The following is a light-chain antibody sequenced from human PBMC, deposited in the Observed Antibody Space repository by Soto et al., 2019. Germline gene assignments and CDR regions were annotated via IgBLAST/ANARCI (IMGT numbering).Light chain of an antibody. CDR1: QSISSW. J-gene: IGKJ1*01. CDR2: KAS. Sequence: DIQMTQSPSILSASVGDRVTITCRASQSISSWLAWYQQKPGKAPNLLIHKASHLESGVPSRFSGSGSGTEFTLTISSLQSEDFAVYYCQQYNNWPSRTFGQGTKVDIK. V-gene: IGKV1-5*03. CDR3: QQYNNWPSRT.